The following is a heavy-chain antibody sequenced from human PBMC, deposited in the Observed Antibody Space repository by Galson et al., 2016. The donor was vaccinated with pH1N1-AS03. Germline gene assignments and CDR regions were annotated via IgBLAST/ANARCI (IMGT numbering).Heavy chain of an antibody. CDR2: IWHDGSTK. CDR3: ARARHYYDYIWGTYRYDWYFDL. D-gene: IGHD3-16*02. J-gene: IGHJ2*01. CDR1: GFTFSSHG. Sequence: SLRLSCAASGFTFSSHGMHWVRQTPGKGLEWVAVIWHDGSTKYYADSVKGRFTISRDNSKNTLYLQMNSLRAEDTAVYYCARARHYYDYIWGTYRYDWYFDLWGRGTLVTVSS. V-gene: IGHV3-33*01.